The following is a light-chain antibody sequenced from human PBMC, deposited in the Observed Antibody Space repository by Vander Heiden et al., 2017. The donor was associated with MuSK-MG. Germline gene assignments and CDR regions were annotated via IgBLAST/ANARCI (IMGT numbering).Light chain of an antibody. CDR1: SSDVGSYNL. J-gene: IGLJ2*01. V-gene: IGLV2-23*02. CDR2: EVS. Sequence: QSALTQPASVSGSPGQSITISCTGTSSDVGSYNLVPWYQQHPGQAPKRMIYEVSKRPSGVSNRFSGSKSGNKASLTISGLQTEDEADYYCCSYAGSSMSFGGGTKLTVL. CDR3: CSYAGSSMS.